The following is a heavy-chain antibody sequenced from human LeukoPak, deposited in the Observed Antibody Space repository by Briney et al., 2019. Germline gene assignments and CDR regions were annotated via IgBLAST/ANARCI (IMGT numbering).Heavy chain of an antibody. V-gene: IGHV3-53*01. Sequence: PGGSLRLSCAASGFTVSSNYMSWVRQAPGKGLEWVSVIYSGGSTYYADSVKGRFTISRDNSKNTLYLQMNSLRAEDTAVYYCARVHGSGSYFGLIPNHWKHKTKYYFDYWGQGTLVTVSS. J-gene: IGHJ4*02. CDR1: GFTVSSNY. CDR2: IYSGGST. D-gene: IGHD3-10*01. CDR3: ARVHGSGSYFGLIPNHWKHKTKYYFDY.